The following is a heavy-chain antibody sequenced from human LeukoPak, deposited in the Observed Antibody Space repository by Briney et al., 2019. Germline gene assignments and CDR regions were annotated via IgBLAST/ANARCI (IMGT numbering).Heavy chain of an antibody. V-gene: IGHV4-4*07. CDR2: IYTSGST. J-gene: IGHJ4*02. CDR3: ARRYSGYDYGYFDY. CDR1: GGSISSYY. D-gene: IGHD5-12*01. Sequence: SETLSLTCTVSGGSISSYYWSWTRQPAGKGLEWIGRIYTSGSTNYNPSLKSRVTMSVDTSKNQFSLKLSSVTAADTAVYYCARRYSGYDYGYFDYWGQGTLVTVSS.